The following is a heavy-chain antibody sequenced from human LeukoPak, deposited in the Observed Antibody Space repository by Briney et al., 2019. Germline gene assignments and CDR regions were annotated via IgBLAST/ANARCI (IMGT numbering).Heavy chain of an antibody. D-gene: IGHD3-16*01. J-gene: IGHJ4*02. CDR3: ARSTDGLMYDYYCDY. CDR2: IDWDDDK. Sequence: SGPTLVNPTQTLTLTCTFSGFSLSTSGMCVSWIRQPPGKALEWLPRIDWDDDKYYSTSLKTRLTISKDTSKNQVVLTMTNMDPVDTATYYCARSTDGLMYDYYCDYWGQGTLVTVSS. CDR1: GFSLSTSGMC. V-gene: IGHV2-70*11.